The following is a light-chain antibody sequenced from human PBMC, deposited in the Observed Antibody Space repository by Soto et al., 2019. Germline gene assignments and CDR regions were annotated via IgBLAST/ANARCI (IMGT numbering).Light chain of an antibody. CDR2: HAS. V-gene: IGKV1-5*01. Sequence: DLQMTQSPSTLPASVGDSVNIXXRASQSISNWLAWYQQKPGTAPKIXIYHASNLQSGVPSRFSGSGAGTEFTLTISSLQPDDFATYYCQHYNSYSEAFGQGTKVDIK. CDR1: QSISNW. CDR3: QHYNSYSEA. J-gene: IGKJ1*01.